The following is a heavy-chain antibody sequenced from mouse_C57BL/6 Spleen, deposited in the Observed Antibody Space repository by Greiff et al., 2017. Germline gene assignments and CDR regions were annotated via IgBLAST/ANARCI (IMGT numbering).Heavy chain of an antibody. Sequence: QVQLKQPGAELVKPGASVKLSCKASGYTFTSYWMHWVKQRPGQGLEWIGMIHPNSGSTNYNEKFKSKATLTVDKSSSTAYMQLSSLTSEDSAVYYCARAPLYYGSSYGYFDVWGTGTTVTVSS. D-gene: IGHD1-1*01. CDR2: IHPNSGST. V-gene: IGHV1-64*01. CDR3: ARAPLYYGSSYGYFDV. J-gene: IGHJ1*03. CDR1: GYTFTSYW.